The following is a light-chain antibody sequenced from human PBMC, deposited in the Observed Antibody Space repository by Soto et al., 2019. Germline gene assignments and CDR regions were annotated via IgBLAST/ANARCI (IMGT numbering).Light chain of an antibody. V-gene: IGLV2-23*03. CDR1: SSDVGSYNL. CDR2: EGS. CDR3: CSYAGSSTLR. Sequence: QSALTQPASVSGSPGQSITISCTGTSSDVGSYNLVSWYQQHPGEAPKLMIYEGSKRPSGVSNRFSGSKSGNTASLTISGLQAEDEADYYCCSYAGSSTLRFGGGTKLTVL. J-gene: IGLJ2*01.